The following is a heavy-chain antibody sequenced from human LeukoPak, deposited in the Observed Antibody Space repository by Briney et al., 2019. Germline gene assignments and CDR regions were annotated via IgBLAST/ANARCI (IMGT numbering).Heavy chain of an antibody. CDR1: GFRFDDYA. D-gene: IGHD2-15*01. CDR3: AKGYCSGASCLEEY. J-gene: IGHJ4*02. Sequence: GGSLRLSCAASGFRFDDYAMHWVRQAPGKGLEWVSGVSWNSGRIGYADSVKGRFTISRDNAKNSLYLQMNSLRAEDTALYYCAKGYCSGASCLEEYWGQGTLVTVSS. V-gene: IGHV3-9*01. CDR2: VSWNSGRI.